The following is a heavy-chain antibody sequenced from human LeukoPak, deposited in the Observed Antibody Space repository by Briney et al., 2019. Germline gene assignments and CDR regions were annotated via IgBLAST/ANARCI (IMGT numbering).Heavy chain of an antibody. CDR2: IKRDGSEI. CDR1: GFTFSSYA. CDR3: ARADYGGNLFFDY. V-gene: IGHV3-7*04. D-gene: IGHD4-23*01. Sequence: GGSLRLSCAASGFTFSSYAVSWVRQAPGKGLEWVANIKRDGSEINYVDSVKGRFTISRDNAKNSMLLQMNSLRAEDTAVYYCARADYGGNLFFDYWGQGALVTVSS. J-gene: IGHJ4*02.